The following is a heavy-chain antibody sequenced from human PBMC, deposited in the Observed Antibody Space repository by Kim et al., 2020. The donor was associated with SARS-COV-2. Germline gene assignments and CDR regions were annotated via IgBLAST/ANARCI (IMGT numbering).Heavy chain of an antibody. V-gene: IGHV1-2*02. D-gene: IGHD2-15*01. CDR3: ARDHSKVVVVAAGY. Sequence: AQKFQGRVTMTRDTSISTAYMELSRLRSDDTAVYYCARDHSKVVVVAAGYWGQGTLVTVSS. J-gene: IGHJ4*02.